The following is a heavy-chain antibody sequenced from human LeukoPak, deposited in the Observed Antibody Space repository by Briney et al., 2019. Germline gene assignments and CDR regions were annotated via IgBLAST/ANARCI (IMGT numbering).Heavy chain of an antibody. CDR3: TRVRSSWYYFDY. CDR2: INWNGGST. V-gene: IGHV3-20*04. J-gene: IGHJ4*02. D-gene: IGHD6-13*01. Sequence: GGSLRLSCAASGFTFDEYGMSWVRQAPGKGLEWVSGINWNGGSTGYADSVKGRFTISRDNAKNSLYLQLNSLKTEDTAVYYCTRVRSSWYYFDYWGQGTLVTVSS. CDR1: GFTFDEYG.